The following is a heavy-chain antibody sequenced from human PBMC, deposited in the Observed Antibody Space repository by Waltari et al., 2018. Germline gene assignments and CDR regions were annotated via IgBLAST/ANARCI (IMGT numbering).Heavy chain of an antibody. CDR3: ARGREIGWFDP. Sequence: QVQLVQSGAEVKKPGASVKVSCKASGDTFSGSYMHWVRQAPGQGLDWRGWINPNRGDTNYGQKFKGRVSMTWDTATTTIYLAMIRLRSDDTAVYYCARGREIGWFDPWGQGTLVTVSS. CDR1: GDTFSGSY. V-gene: IGHV1-2*02. D-gene: IGHD3-10*01. CDR2: INPNRGDT. J-gene: IGHJ5*02.